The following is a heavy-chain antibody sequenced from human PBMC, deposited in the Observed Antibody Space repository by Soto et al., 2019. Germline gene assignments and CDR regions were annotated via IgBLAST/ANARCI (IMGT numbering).Heavy chain of an antibody. Sequence: PSETLSLTCTVSGGSISSYYWSWIRQPPGKGLEWIGYIYYSGSTNYNPSLKSRVTISVDTSKNQFSLKLSSVTAADTAVYYCGRDGGSSWYRGYYYYGMDVWGQGTTVTVSS. CDR3: GRDGGSSWYRGYYYYGMDV. V-gene: IGHV4-59*01. CDR2: IYYSGST. D-gene: IGHD6-13*01. J-gene: IGHJ6*02. CDR1: GGSISSYY.